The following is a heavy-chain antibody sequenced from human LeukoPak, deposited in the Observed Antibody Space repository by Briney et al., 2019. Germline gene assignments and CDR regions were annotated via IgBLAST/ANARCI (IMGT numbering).Heavy chain of an antibody. V-gene: IGHV4-4*02. CDR2: MYHSGST. J-gene: IGHJ4*02. CDR1: GGSIRSNHW. D-gene: IGHD3-22*01. Sequence: SETLSLTCTVSGGSIRSNHWWSWVRQPPGKGLEWIGEMYHSGSTNYNPSLKSRVTISVDTSKNQFSLKLSSVTAADTAVYYCARVWYYYDSSGYYSYFDYWGQGTLVTVSS. CDR3: ARVWYYYDSSGYYSYFDY.